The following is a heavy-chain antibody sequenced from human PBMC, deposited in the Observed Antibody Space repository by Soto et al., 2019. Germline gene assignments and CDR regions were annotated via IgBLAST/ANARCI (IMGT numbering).Heavy chain of an antibody. CDR3: ARSSMVPVDFFDY. V-gene: IGHV4-59*01. J-gene: IGHJ4*02. CDR1: NGSLSSNY. D-gene: IGHD3-10*01. Sequence: SQTLPLTGSVSNGSLSSNYWSGRGQSPGKGLEWIGNIYYSGSTNYNPSLKSRVTMSVDTSKNQFTLKLSSVTAADTGVYFCARSSMVPVDFFDYWGQGTPVTVSS. CDR2: IYYSGST.